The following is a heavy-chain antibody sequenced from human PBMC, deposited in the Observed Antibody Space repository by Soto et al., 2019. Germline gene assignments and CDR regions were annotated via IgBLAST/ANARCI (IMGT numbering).Heavy chain of an antibody. CDR3: ARGGSMVRGVIIKFYYYGMDV. Sequence: SETLSLTCAVYGGSFSGYYWSWIRQPPGKGLEWIGEINHSGSTNYNPSLKSRVTISVDTSKNQFSLKLSSVTAADTAVYYCARGGSMVRGVIIKFYYYGMDVWGQGTTVT. V-gene: IGHV4-34*01. J-gene: IGHJ6*02. CDR1: GGSFSGYY. CDR2: INHSGST. D-gene: IGHD3-10*01.